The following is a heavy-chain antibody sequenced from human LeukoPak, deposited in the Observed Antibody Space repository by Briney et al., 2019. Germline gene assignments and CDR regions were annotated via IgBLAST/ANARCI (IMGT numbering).Heavy chain of an antibody. CDR3: ARRAGDHYYFDY. CDR2: INPSSGST. V-gene: IGHV1-46*01. CDR1: GYTFTGYD. D-gene: IGHD7-27*01. Sequence: GASVKVSCKASGYTFTGYDMHWVRQAPGQGLEWMGIINPSSGSTSYAQKFQDRVKMTRDTSRSTVYMELSSLRSEDTAVYYCARRAGDHYYFDYWGQGTLVTVSS. J-gene: IGHJ4*02.